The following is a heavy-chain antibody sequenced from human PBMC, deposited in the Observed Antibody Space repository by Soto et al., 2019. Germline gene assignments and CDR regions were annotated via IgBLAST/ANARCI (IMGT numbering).Heavy chain of an antibody. D-gene: IGHD6-19*01. J-gene: IGHJ4*02. CDR1: GLTFSDAA. Sequence: GGSLRLSCAVSGLTFSDAAIHWVRQASGKGLEWVGRIRSRTSSYATAYAASVQGRFIISRDDSKNTAYLQMNGLKTEDTAVYYCAKGGRQWLVTSDFNYWGQGALVTVSS. CDR3: AKGGRQWLVTSDFNY. V-gene: IGHV3-73*01. CDR2: IRSRTSSYAT.